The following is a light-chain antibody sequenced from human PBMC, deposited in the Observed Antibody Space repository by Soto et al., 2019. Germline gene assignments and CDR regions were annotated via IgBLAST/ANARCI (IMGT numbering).Light chain of an antibody. CDR1: QSVSSN. J-gene: IGKJ4*01. CDR2: GAS. Sequence: EIVMTQSPAILSVSPGERATLSCRASQSVSSNLDWYQQKPGQAPRLLIYGASTRATGIPARFSGSGSGTEFTLTISSLQSEDFAVYYCQQYNSWPLTFGGGTKVETK. CDR3: QQYNSWPLT. V-gene: IGKV3-15*01.